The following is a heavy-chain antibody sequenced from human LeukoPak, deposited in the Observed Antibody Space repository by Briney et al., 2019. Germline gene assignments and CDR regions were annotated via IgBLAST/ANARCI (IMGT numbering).Heavy chain of an antibody. CDR3: ARDRSTGYSSDWFDP. CDR1: GGSISSYY. J-gene: IGHJ5*02. Sequence: PSETLSLTCTVSGGSISSYYRSWIRQPAGKGLEWIGRIYISDNTNYNPSLRSRVTMSVDTSKNQFPLKLSSVTAADTAVYYCARDRSTGYSSDWFDPWGQGTLVTVSS. CDR2: IYISDNT. D-gene: IGHD6-19*01. V-gene: IGHV4-4*07.